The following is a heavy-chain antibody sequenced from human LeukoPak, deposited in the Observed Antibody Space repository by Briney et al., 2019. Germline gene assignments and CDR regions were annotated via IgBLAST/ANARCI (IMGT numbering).Heavy chain of an antibody. CDR1: GFTFSSYA. CDR3: ARWGGQYDFWSGYYSFYY. J-gene: IGHJ4*02. CDR2: ISYDGSNK. D-gene: IGHD3-3*01. Sequence: GGSLRLSCAASGFTFSSYAMHWVRQAPGKGLEWVAVISYDGSNKYYADSVKGRFTISRDNSKNTLYLQMNSLRAEDTAVYYCARWGGQYDFWSGYYSFYYWGQGTLVTVSS. V-gene: IGHV3-30*04.